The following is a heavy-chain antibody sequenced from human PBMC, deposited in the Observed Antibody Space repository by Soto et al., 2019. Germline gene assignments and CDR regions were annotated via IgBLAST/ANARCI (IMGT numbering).Heavy chain of an antibody. V-gene: IGHV3-21*01. Sequence: PWGSLRLSCAASGFTFITYTINCFRHSPLKGLEWISSISSGSSYIYYAGSVKGRFTISRDNAKNSLFLQMNSLRADDTAVYYCARDILSGGAYPDSWGQGTKVTVSS. D-gene: IGHD3-10*01. CDR3: ARDILSGGAYPDS. J-gene: IGHJ5*01. CDR1: GFTFITYT. CDR2: ISSGSSYI.